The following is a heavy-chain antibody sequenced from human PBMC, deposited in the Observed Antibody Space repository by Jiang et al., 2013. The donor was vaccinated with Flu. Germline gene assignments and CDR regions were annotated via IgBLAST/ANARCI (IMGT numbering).Heavy chain of an antibody. Sequence: GAEVKKPGSSMKVSCKASGGTFSSYAISWVRQAPGQGLEWMGGIIPIFGRINYAQKFQGRVTITADESTRTANMELSSLRSEDTAVYFCARARAVTGTAGVYYGMDVWGRGTTVTVSS. CDR1: GGTFSSYA. J-gene: IGHJ6*02. CDR2: IIPIFGRI. D-gene: IGHD6-19*01. V-gene: IGHV1-69*01. CDR3: ARARAVTGTAGVYYGMDV.